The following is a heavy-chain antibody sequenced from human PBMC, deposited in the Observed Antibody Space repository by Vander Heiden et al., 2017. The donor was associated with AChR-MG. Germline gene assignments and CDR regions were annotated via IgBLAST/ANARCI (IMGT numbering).Heavy chain of an antibody. CDR2: IIPIFGTA. CDR3: ARVQYQLLYEYYYYGMDV. Sequence: QVQLVQSGAAVKKPGSSVKVSCKASGVTFSSYAISWVRQAPGQGLEWMGGIIPIFGTANYAQKFQGRVTITADESTSTAYMELSSLRSEDTAVYYCARVQYQLLYEYYYYGMDVWGQGTTVTVSS. CDR1: GVTFSSYA. J-gene: IGHJ6*02. D-gene: IGHD2-2*02. V-gene: IGHV1-69*01.